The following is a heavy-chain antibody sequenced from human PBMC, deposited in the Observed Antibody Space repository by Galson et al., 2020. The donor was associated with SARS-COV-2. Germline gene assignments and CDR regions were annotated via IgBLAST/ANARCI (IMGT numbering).Heavy chain of an antibody. Sequence: ASETLSLTCTVSGGSISSYYWSWIRQPPGKGLEWIGYIYYSGSTNYNPSLKSRVTISVDTSKNQFSLKLSSVTAADTAVYYCARHSVYYYDSSGYYCLFDYWGQGTLVTFSS. J-gene: IGHJ4*02. CDR2: IYYSGST. D-gene: IGHD3-22*01. V-gene: IGHV4-59*08. CDR1: GGSISSYY. CDR3: ARHSVYYYDSSGYYCLFDY.